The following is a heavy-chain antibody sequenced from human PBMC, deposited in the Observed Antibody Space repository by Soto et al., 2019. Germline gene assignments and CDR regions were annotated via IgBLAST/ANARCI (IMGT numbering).Heavy chain of an antibody. V-gene: IGHV1-69*12. J-gene: IGHJ2*01. CDR1: GDTFSSYT. Sequence: QVQLVQSGAEVKKPGSSVKVSCKASGDTFSSYTITWLRQAPGQGLEWMGGIIPIFGTPNYAQKFQGRVTITADESTNTAYMELSSLRSEDTAVYYCAREHNIITVVTLDWYFDLWGRGTLVTVSS. CDR3: AREHNIITVVTLDWYFDL. CDR2: IIPIFGTP. D-gene: IGHD2-21*02.